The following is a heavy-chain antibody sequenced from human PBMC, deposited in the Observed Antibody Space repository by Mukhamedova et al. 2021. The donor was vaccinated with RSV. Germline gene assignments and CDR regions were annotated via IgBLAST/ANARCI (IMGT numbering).Heavy chain of an antibody. CDR3: AGTFYGGNREG. Sequence: ISWVRQAPGQGLEWMGRIIPILGIANYAQKFQGRVTITADKSTSTAYMELSSLRSEDTAVYYCAGTFYGGNREGWGQGTLVTVSS. J-gene: IGHJ4*02. CDR2: IIPILGIA. V-gene: IGHV1-69*02. D-gene: IGHD4-23*01.